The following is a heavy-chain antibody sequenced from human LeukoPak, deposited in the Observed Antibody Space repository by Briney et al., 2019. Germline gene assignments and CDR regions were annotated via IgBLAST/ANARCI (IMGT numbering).Heavy chain of an antibody. CDR3: ARSDTAMVGFYFDY. CDR1: GYTFTGYY. J-gene: IGHJ4*02. CDR2: IKPNGGGT. D-gene: IGHD5-18*01. V-gene: IGHV1-2*04. Sequence: ASVTVSCKASGYTFTGYYIHWVRQAPGQGLEWMGWIKPNGGGTNYAQKFHAWVTMTRDTSLSTAYMELSRLRSDDTAVYYCARSDTAMVGFYFDYWGQGTLVTVSS.